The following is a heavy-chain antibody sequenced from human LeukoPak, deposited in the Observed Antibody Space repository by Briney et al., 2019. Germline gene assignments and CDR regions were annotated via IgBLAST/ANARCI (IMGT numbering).Heavy chain of an antibody. CDR1: GLTFNTYA. CDR3: AKDPRRIARLITFGGGRPYYFDY. J-gene: IGHJ4*02. CDR2: ISDSGGSA. V-gene: IGHV3-23*01. D-gene: IGHD3-16*01. Sequence: GGSLRLSCAASGLTFNTYAMSWVRQALGKGLEWVSAISDSGGSAYYADSVKGRFTISRDNSKNTLYLQMNSLRAEDTAVYYCAKDPRRIARLITFGGGRPYYFDYWGQGTLVTVSS.